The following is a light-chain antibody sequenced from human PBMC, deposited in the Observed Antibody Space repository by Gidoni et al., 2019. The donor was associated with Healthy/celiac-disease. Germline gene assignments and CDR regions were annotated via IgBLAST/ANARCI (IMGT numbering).Light chain of an antibody. Sequence: IVLTQSPGTLSLSPGERATISCRASQSVSSSYLAWYQQKPGQAPRLLIYGASSRATGIPDRFSGSGSGTDFTLTISRLEPEDFAVYYCQQYGSSPYTVGQGTKLEIK. CDR2: GAS. J-gene: IGKJ2*01. CDR3: QQYGSSPYT. CDR1: QSVSSSY. V-gene: IGKV3-20*01.